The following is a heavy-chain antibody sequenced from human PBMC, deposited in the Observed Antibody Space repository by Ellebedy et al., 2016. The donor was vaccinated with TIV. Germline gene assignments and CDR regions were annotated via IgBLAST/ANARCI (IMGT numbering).Heavy chain of an antibody. CDR2: INPNSGGT. V-gene: IGHV1-2*04. CDR1: GYTFTSYY. Sequence: ASVKVSXXASGYTFTSYYMHWVRQAPGQGLEWMGWINPNSGGTNYAQKFQGWVTMTRDTSISTAYMELSRLRSDDTAVYYCAREGYYDSSGRAGGMDVWGQGTTVTVSS. D-gene: IGHD3-22*01. J-gene: IGHJ6*02. CDR3: AREGYYDSSGRAGGMDV.